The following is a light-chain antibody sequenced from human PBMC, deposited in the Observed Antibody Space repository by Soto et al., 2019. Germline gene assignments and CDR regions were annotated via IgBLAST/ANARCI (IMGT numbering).Light chain of an antibody. CDR2: EVS. CDR1: QSLLHITGETF. Sequence: EILMTQSPLTLPVTPGEPACISWRSRQSLLHITGETFLFWYLQKPGQSPQLLIYEVSTRVSGVPDRFSGSGSGTDFTLEISRVETDDVGIYYCMQSTQLPPTFGQGTRLEIK. J-gene: IGKJ5*01. V-gene: IGKV2D-29*02. CDR3: MQSTQLPPT.